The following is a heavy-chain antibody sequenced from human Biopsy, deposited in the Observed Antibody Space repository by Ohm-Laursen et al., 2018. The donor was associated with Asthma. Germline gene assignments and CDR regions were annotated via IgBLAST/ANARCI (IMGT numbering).Heavy chain of an antibody. V-gene: IGHV4-34*01. CDR2: IDQSGYT. Sequence: TLSLTCIVYGGYLTGHYWNWIRQPPGKGLEWIGEIDQSGYTNYNPSLKSRVTISLDTSKNHFSLRLSFVTAADTAVYFCARGQGRGIQLWSLDPWGQGILVTVSS. J-gene: IGHJ5*02. CDR1: GGYLTGHY. CDR3: ARGQGRGIQLWSLDP. D-gene: IGHD5-18*01.